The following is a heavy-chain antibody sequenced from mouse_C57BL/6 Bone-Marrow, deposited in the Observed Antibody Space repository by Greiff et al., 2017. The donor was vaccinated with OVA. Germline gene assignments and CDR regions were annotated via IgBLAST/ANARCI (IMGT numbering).Heavy chain of an antibody. D-gene: IGHD2-12*01. CDR2: INPGSGGT. CDR3: ARGGDSYCFTFFAY. CDR1: GYAFTNYS. Sequence: VKLQESGAELVRPGTSVKVSCKASGYAFTNYSIEWVKQRPGQGLEWIGGINPGSGGTNYNEKFKGKATLTADKSSSTAYMQHSSLTSEDSAVYFCARGGDSYCFTFFAYWGQGTLVTVSA. J-gene: IGHJ3*01. V-gene: IGHV1-54*01.